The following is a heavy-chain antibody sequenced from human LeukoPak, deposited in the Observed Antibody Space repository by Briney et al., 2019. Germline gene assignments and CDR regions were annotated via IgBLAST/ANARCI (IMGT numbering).Heavy chain of an antibody. CDR1: GYTFTSYA. D-gene: IGHD2-15*01. J-gene: IGHJ4*02. CDR2: MDPNSGNT. Sequence: GASVKVSCKASGYTFTSYAINWVRQATGQGLEWMGWMDPNSGNTGYAQKFQGRVTMTRNTSISTAYMELSSLRSEDTAVYYCARGPHRYCSGGSCVIDYWGQGTLVTVSS. V-gene: IGHV1-8*01. CDR3: ARGPHRYCSGGSCVIDY.